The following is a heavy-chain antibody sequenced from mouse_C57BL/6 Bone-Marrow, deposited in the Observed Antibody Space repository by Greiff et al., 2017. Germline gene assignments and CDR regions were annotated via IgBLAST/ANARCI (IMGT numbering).Heavy chain of an antibody. J-gene: IGHJ3*01. CDR2: INPNNGGT. V-gene: IGHV1-26*01. CDR3: AREYDYDGAY. Sequence: EVQLQQSGPELVKPGASVKISCKASGYTFTDYYMNWVKQSHGKSLEWIGDINPNNGGTSYNQKFKGKATLTVDKSSSTAYMELRSLTSEDSAVYYCAREYDYDGAYWGQGTLVTVSA. CDR1: GYTFTDYY. D-gene: IGHD2-4*01.